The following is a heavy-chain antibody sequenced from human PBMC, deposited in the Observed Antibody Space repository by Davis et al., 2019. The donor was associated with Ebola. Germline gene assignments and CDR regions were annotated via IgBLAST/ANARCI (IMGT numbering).Heavy chain of an antibody. V-gene: IGHV1-8*01. CDR2: MNPNSRNT. D-gene: IGHD5-12*01. Sequence: ASVKVSCKASGYTFTSYDINWVRQATGQGLEWMGWMNPNSRNTGYAQKFQGRLTMTRDTSISTAYMELSGLRPEDTGVYYCARGDIVATMGSWFDPWGQGVLVTVSS. J-gene: IGHJ5*02. CDR1: GYTFTSYD. CDR3: ARGDIVATMGSWFDP.